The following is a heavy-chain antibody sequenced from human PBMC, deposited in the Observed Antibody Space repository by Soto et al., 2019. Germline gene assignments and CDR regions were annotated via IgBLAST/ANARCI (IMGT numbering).Heavy chain of an antibody. V-gene: IGHV3-23*01. CDR3: AKQNGYGGNTELEN. D-gene: IGHD2-15*01. Sequence: GGSLRLSCAASGFTFSSYAMNWVRQAPGKGLEWVSAISGSGGSTYYADSVKGRFTISRDNSKNTLYLQMNSLRAEDTAVYYCAKQNGYGGNTELENWGQGTLVTVSS. J-gene: IGHJ4*02. CDR2: ISGSGGST. CDR1: GFTFSSYA.